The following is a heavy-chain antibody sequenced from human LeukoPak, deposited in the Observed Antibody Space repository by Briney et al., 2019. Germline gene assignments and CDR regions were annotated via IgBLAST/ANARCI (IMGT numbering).Heavy chain of an antibody. V-gene: IGHV1-3*03. CDR1: GYTFTAYT. CDR3: ARGLYYSDSSGFWAH. J-gene: IGHJ4*02. CDR2: VNAGNGHT. Sequence: GASVKVSCTASGYTFTAYTLHWVRQVPGQRLEWMGWVNAGNGHTKYSQEFQGRVTFTRDTSASTAYLELRSLRSEDMAVYFCARGLYYSDSSGFWAHWGQGTLVTVSS. D-gene: IGHD3-22*01.